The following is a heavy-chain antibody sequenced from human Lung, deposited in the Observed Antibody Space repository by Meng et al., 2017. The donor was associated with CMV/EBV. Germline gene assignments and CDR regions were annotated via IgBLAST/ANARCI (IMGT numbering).Heavy chain of an antibody. CDR2: ISSGSSTK. Sequence: GESLKISCAASGFSFSTYSMNWARQAPGKGLEWLSYISSGSSTKYYADSVGGRFTVSRDNSKNLLYLQMNSLRVEDTAVYYCARDRKEYCSSTRCYNGMDVWGQGTTVTVSS. V-gene: IGHV3-48*04. CDR3: ARDRKEYCSSTRCYNGMDV. J-gene: IGHJ6*02. CDR1: GFSFSTYS. D-gene: IGHD2-2*01.